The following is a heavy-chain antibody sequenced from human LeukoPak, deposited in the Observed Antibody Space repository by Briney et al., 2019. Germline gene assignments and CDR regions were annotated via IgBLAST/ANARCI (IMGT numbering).Heavy chain of an antibody. Sequence: SETLSLTCTVSGGSISSSSYYWGWIRQPPGKGLEWIGSIYYSRSTYYNPSLKSRVTISVDTSKNQFSLKLSSVTAADTAVYYCARHDRGSRNFDYWGQGTLVTVSS. D-gene: IGHD3-22*01. CDR3: ARHDRGSRNFDY. CDR2: IYYSRST. J-gene: IGHJ4*02. CDR1: GGSISSSSYY. V-gene: IGHV4-39*01.